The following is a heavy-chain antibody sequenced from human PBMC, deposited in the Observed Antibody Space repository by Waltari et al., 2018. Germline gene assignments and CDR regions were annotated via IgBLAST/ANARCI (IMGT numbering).Heavy chain of an antibody. CDR3: ARIQVPGIAAAAHDY. D-gene: IGHD6-13*01. V-gene: IGHV1-8*02. Sequence: QVQLVQSGAEVKKPGASVKVSCKASGYTFTSYDINWVRQATGQGLEWMGWMNPNSGNTGYAQKFQGRVTMTADESTSTAYMELSSLRSEDTAVYYCARIQVPGIAAAAHDYWGQGTLVTVSS. CDR1: GYTFTSYD. J-gene: IGHJ4*02. CDR2: MNPNSGNT.